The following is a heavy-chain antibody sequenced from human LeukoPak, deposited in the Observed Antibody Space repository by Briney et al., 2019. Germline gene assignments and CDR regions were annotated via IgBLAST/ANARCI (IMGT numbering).Heavy chain of an antibody. CDR1: GGSISSYY. J-gene: IGHJ5*02. CDR3: ARDLGGGWFDP. CDR2: INPSGDT. Sequence: SETLSLTCTVSGGSISSYYWSWIWQPAGKGLEWLGRINPSGDTNYSPSLKGRVTVSVDTSRNQFSLKLNSVTAADTAVYYCARDLGGGWFDPWGQGTLVTVSS. V-gene: IGHV4-4*07.